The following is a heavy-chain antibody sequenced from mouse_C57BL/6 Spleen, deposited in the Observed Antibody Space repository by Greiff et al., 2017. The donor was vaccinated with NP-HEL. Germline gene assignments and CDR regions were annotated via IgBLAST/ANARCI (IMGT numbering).Heavy chain of an antibody. J-gene: IGHJ3*01. CDR1: GYTFTSYW. Sequence: QVQLQQSGAELVKPGASVKLSCKASGYTFTSYWMQWVKQRPGQGLEWIGEIDPSDSYTNYNQKFKGKATLTVDTSSSTAYMQLSSLTSEDSAFYYCARSVTASYSNWFAYWGQGTLVTVSA. D-gene: IGHD2-5*01. CDR3: ARSVTASYSNWFAY. CDR2: IDPSDSYT. V-gene: IGHV1-50*01.